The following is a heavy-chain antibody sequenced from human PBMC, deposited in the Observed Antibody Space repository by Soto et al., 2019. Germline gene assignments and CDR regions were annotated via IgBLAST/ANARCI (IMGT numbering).Heavy chain of an antibody. CDR3: AKAMYPLVIILRGAFDI. V-gene: IGHV3-9*01. Sequence: GGSLRLSCAASGFTFDDYAMHWVRQAPGKGLEWVSGISWNSGSIGYADSVKGRFTISRDNAKNSLYLQMNSLRAEDTALYYCAKAMYPLVIILRGAFDIWGQGTMVTVSS. CDR1: GFTFDDYA. J-gene: IGHJ3*02. D-gene: IGHD3-3*01. CDR2: ISWNSGSI.